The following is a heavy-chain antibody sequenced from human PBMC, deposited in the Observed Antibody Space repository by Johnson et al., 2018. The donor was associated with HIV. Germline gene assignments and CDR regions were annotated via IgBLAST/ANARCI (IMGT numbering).Heavy chain of an antibody. CDR2: ISYDGSNK. J-gene: IGHJ3*02. CDR3: ARTLGFGTEDAFDI. CDR1: GFTFSSYG. D-gene: IGHD3-10*01. Sequence: QVQLVESGGGVVQPGRSLRLSCAASGFTFSSYGMHWVRQAPGKGLEWVAVISYDGSNKYYADSVKGRFTISRDNARNSLYLQMNSLRAEDTALYYCARTLGFGTEDAFDIWGQWTMVTVSS. V-gene: IGHV3-30*03.